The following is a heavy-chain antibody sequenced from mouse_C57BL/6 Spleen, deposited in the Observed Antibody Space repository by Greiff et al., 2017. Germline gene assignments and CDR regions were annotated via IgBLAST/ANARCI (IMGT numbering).Heavy chain of an antibody. V-gene: IGHV1-59*01. CDR2: IDPSDSYT. CDR3: AVPPPSYGGVDY. D-gene: IGHD2-10*01. Sequence: QVQLKQPGAELVRPGTSVKLSCKASGYTFTSYWMHWVKQRPGQGLEWIGVIDPSDSYTNYNQKFKGKATLTVDTSSSTAYMQLSSLTSEDSAVYYCAVPPPSYGGVDYWGQGTTLTVSS. J-gene: IGHJ2*01. CDR1: GYTFTSYW.